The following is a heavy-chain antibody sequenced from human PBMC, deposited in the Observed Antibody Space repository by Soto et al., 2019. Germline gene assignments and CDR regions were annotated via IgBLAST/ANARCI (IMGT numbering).Heavy chain of an antibody. Sequence: GGSLRLSCEVSGFTFSAYWMHWVRQVPGKGLIWVSRISDDGSTTTYADSVKGRFTISRDNAKNTLYLQMNSLRADDTGLYYCTRGQRVSSTGTGAHWGQGTLVTVSS. V-gene: IGHV3-74*01. CDR1: GFTFSAYW. J-gene: IGHJ4*02. CDR2: ISDDGSTT. CDR3: TRGQRVSSTGTGAH. D-gene: IGHD1-1*01.